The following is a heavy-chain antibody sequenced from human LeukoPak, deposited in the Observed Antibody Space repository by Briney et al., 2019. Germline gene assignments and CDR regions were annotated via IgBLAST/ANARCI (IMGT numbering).Heavy chain of an antibody. Sequence: PGGSLRLSCAASGFTFCSYSMNWVRQAPGKGLEWVSYISSSSSTIYYADSVKGRFTISRDNAKNSLYLQMNSLRDEDTAVYYWARSGGGSGWYPYYYGMDVWGQGTTVTVSS. J-gene: IGHJ6*02. CDR2: ISSSSSTI. D-gene: IGHD6-19*01. CDR1: GFTFCSYS. CDR3: ARSGGGSGWYPYYYGMDV. V-gene: IGHV3-48*02.